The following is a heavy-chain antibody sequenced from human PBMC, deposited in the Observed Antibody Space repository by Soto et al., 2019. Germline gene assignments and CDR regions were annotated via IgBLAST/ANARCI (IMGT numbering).Heavy chain of an antibody. D-gene: IGHD3-22*01. CDR1: GYSISSGYY. J-gene: IGHJ4*02. CDR2: IYHSGST. Sequence: SETLSLTCAVSGYSISSGYYWGWIRQPPGKGLEWIGSIYHSGSTYYNPSLKSRVTISVDTSKNQFSLKPSSVTAADTAVYYCARGGYYYEERYFDYWGQGTLVTVSS. V-gene: IGHV4-38-2*01. CDR3: ARGGYYYEERYFDY.